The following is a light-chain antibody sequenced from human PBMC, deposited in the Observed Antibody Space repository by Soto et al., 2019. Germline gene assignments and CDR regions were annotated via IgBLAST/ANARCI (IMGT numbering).Light chain of an antibody. CDR1: QSVSSSY. J-gene: IGKJ2*01. V-gene: IGKV3-20*01. CDR2: GAS. CDR3: QQSNNWPPYT. Sequence: EIVLTQSPGTLSLSPGERATLSCRASQSVSSSYLAWYQQKPGQTPRLLFYGASSRATGIPDRFSGSGSGTEFTLTISSLQSEDFAVYYCQQSNNWPPYTFGQGTKLEIK.